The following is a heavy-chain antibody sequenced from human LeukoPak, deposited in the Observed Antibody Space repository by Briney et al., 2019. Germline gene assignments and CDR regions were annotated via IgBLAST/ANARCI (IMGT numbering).Heavy chain of an antibody. CDR1: GFTFSSYA. CDR3: ARGCSYGYVLDY. CDR2: ISYDGSNK. D-gene: IGHD5-18*01. J-gene: IGHJ4*02. Sequence: GRSLRLSCAASGFTFSSYAMHWVRQAPGKGLEWVAVISYDGSNKYYADSVKGRFTISRDNSKNTLYLQMNSLRAEDTAVYYCARGCSYGYVLDYWGQGTLVTVSS. V-gene: IGHV3-30*04.